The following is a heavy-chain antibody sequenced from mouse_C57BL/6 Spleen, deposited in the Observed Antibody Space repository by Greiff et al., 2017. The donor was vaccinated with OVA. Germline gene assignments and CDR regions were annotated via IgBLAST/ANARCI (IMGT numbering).Heavy chain of an antibody. J-gene: IGHJ2*01. V-gene: IGHV1-50*01. Sequence: QVQLQQPGAELVKPGASVKLSCKASGYTFTSYWMQWVKQRPGQGLEWIGEIDPYASYTNYNQKFKGKATLTVDKSSITAHTQRSSLTSEVSAGYYCAGSDGSSDYWAKGTTLTVSS. CDR1: GYTFTSYW. D-gene: IGHD2-3*01. CDR2: IDPYASYT. CDR3: AGSDGSSDY.